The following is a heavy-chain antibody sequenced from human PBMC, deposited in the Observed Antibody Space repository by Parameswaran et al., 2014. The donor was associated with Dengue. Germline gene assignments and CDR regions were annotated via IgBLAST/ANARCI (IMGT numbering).Heavy chain of an antibody. D-gene: IGHD3-9*01. CDR3: AREPTVSDILTGYDYYYYGMDA. J-gene: IGHJ6*02. CDR2: ISSSSSYI. V-gene: IGHV3-21*01. Sequence: VRQMPGKGLEWVSSISSSSSYIYCADSVKGRFTISRDNAKNSLYLQMNSLRAEDTAVYYCAREPTVSDILTGYDYYYYGMDAWGQGTTVTVSS.